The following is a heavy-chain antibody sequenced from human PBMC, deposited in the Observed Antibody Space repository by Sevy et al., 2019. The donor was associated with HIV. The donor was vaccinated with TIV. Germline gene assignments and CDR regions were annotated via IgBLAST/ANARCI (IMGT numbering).Heavy chain of an antibody. CDR1: GFTFSKYW. J-gene: IGHJ4*02. CDR2: IKQDAGQK. D-gene: IGHD4-4*01. V-gene: IGHV3-7*01. CDR3: ARDDGNYYFHY. Sequence: RGGSLRLSCAASGFTFSKYWMGWVRQAPGEGLEWVANIKQDAGQKYYVDSVKGRFTISRDNAKNSLYLQMNSLRAEDTAVYFCARDDGNYYFHYWGQGTLVTVSS.